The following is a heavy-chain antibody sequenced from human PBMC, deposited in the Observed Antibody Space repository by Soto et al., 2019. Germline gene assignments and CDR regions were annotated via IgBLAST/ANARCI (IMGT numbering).Heavy chain of an antibody. D-gene: IGHD2-15*01. CDR1: GFTFSSYG. Sequence: GGSLRLSCAASGFTFSSYGMHWVRQAPGKGLEWVAVIWYDGSNKYYADSVKGRFTISRDNSKNTLYLQMNSLRSEDTAVYYCARDGYCSGGSCYSVPVFDYWGQGTLVTVSS. CDR3: ARDGYCSGGSCYSVPVFDY. V-gene: IGHV3-33*01. CDR2: IWYDGSNK. J-gene: IGHJ4*02.